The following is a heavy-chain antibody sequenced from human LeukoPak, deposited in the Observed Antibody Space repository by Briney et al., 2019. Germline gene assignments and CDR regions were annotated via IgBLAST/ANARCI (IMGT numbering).Heavy chain of an antibody. V-gene: IGHV3-53*01. D-gene: IGHD1-26*01. CDR2: IYSGGIT. CDR3: ARTRVGMGSPYYFDY. Sequence: GGSLRLSCAASGFTVSSNYMSWVRQAPGKGLGWVSLIYSGGITYYADSVKGRFTISRDNSKNTLYLQMNSLRAEDTAVYYCARTRVGMGSPYYFDYWGQGTLVTVSS. CDR1: GFTVSSNY. J-gene: IGHJ4*02.